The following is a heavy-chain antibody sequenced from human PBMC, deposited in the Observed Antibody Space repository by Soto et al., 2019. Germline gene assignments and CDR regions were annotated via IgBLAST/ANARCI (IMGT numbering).Heavy chain of an antibody. Sequence: QVHLQESGPGLVKPSGTLSLTCAVSGASITTTHWWTWVRQPPGKEMEWIGEIFHTGSTNYNPSLQSRVTISLDKSKNQSSLRLNSVTAADMAVYYCARVNLRDGYKLDSWGQGTLVTVSS. CDR1: GASITTTHW. CDR3: ARVNLRDGYKLDS. CDR2: IFHTGST. D-gene: IGHD5-12*01. V-gene: IGHV4-4*02. J-gene: IGHJ4*02.